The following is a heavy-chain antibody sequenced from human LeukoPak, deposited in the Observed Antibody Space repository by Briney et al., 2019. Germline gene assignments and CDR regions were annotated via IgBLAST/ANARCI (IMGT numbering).Heavy chain of an antibody. CDR1: GFTFSNYA. Sequence: GGSLRLSCAASGFTFSNYAMSWVRQAPGKGLEWVSAISGSGGSTYYADSVKGRFTISRDNSKNTLYLQMNSLRAEDTAVYYCANGRAFIAVAGTMVDAFDIWGQGTMVTVSS. J-gene: IGHJ3*02. CDR2: ISGSGGST. CDR3: ANGRAFIAVAGTMVDAFDI. V-gene: IGHV3-23*01. D-gene: IGHD6-19*01.